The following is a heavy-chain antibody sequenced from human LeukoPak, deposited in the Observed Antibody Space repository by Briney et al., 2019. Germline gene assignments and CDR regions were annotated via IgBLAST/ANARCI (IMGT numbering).Heavy chain of an antibody. J-gene: IGHJ4*02. CDR1: GYTFISCA. Sequence: ASVKVSCKASGYTFISCAINWVRQAPGRGLEYMGWIDTKTGNPTYAQGFTGRFVFSLDTSVSTAYLQISSLKAEDTAVYYCAIHPSDSSGYFSYWGQGALVTVSS. D-gene: IGHD3-22*01. CDR3: AIHPSDSSGYFSY. V-gene: IGHV7-4-1*02. CDR2: IDTKTGNP.